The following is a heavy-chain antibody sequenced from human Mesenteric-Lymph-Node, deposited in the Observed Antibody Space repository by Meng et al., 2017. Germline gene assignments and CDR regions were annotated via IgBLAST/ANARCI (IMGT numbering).Heavy chain of an antibody. CDR3: VRANLGSANY. CDR2: ITPSSGGT. Sequence: QVQLVQSGAEVKKPGASVKVSCKASGYTFPGYYMHWLRQAPGQGLEWVGRITPSSGGTTYAQKFQGRVTMTRDTSISTAYMELSSLRSDDAAIYYCVRANLGSANYWGQGTLVTVSS. J-gene: IGHJ4*02. V-gene: IGHV1-2*06. CDR1: GYTFPGYY. D-gene: IGHD7-27*01.